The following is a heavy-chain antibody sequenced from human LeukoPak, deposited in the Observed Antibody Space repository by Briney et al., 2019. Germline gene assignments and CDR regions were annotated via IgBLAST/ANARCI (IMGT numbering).Heavy chain of an antibody. Sequence: PGGSLRLFCAAAGFTFSRYAMSWVRLDPGKDLEWVSGISVNGGSTYYADSVKSQFTISRDSSKNTLFLQMNSLRAEDTAVYYCAKSLYGGNPLFDYSGQGTLVTVSS. CDR1: GFTFSRYA. J-gene: IGHJ4*02. CDR2: ISVNGGST. CDR3: AKSLYGGNPLFDY. D-gene: IGHD4-23*01. V-gene: IGHV3-23*01.